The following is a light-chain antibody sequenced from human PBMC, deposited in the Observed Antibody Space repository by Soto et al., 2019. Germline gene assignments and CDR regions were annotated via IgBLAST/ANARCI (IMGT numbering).Light chain of an antibody. CDR3: CSYAGSSTVV. CDR2: DVS. J-gene: IGLJ2*01. CDR1: SSDVGGQNA. Sequence: QSALTQPASESGSPGQSITISCTGTSSDVGGQNAVSWYQQHPGKAPKFMIYDVSKRPSGVSSRFSGSKSGNTASLTISGLQAEDEADYYCCSYAGSSTVVFGGGTKLTVL. V-gene: IGLV2-23*02.